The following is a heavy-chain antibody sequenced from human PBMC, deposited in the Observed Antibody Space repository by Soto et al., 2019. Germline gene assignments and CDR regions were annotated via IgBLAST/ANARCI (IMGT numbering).Heavy chain of an antibody. CDR2: IYHSGST. D-gene: IGHD3-10*01. J-gene: IGHJ6*02. Sequence: PSETLSLTCAVSGGSISSSNWWSWVRQPPGKGLEWIGEIYHSGSTNYNPSLKSRVTISVDKSKNQFSLKLSSVTAADTAVYYCARDDRITMVRGGKRNYYYGMDVWGQGTTVTVSS. CDR3: ARDDRITMVRGGKRNYYYGMDV. V-gene: IGHV4-4*02. CDR1: GGSISSSNW.